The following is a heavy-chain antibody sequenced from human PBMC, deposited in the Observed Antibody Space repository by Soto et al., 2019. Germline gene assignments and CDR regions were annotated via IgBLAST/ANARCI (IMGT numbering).Heavy chain of an antibody. J-gene: IGHJ5*02. CDR3: ARLFVPSVYYDFWSGYYADWFDP. CDR2: IYYSGST. Sequence: SETLSLTCTVSGGSISSYYWSWIRQPPGKGLEWIGYIYYSGSTNYNPSLKSRVTISVDTSKNQFSLKLSSVTAADTAVFFCARLFVPSVYYDFWSGYYADWFDPWGKGTLVTVSS. D-gene: IGHD3-3*01. CDR1: GGSISSYY. V-gene: IGHV4-59*08.